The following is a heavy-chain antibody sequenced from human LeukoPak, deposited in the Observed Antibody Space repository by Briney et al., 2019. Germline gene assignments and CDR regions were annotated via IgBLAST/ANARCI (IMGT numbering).Heavy chain of an antibody. Sequence: ASVKVSCKASGYTFTGYYMHWVRQAPGQGLEWMGWISAYNGNTNYAQKLQGRVTMTTDTSTSTAYMELRSLRSDDTAVYYCARVAGRCSSTSCYGLFYYYYYGMDVWGQGTTVTVSS. CDR2: ISAYNGNT. CDR3: ARVAGRCSSTSCYGLFYYYYYGMDV. D-gene: IGHD2-2*01. J-gene: IGHJ6*02. V-gene: IGHV1-18*04. CDR1: GYTFTGYY.